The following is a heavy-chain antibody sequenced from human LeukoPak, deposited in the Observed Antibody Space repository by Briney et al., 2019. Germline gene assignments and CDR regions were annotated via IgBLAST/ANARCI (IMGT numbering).Heavy chain of an antibody. Sequence: GVSLRLSCAASGFTFSSYGMYWLRQAPGKGLVWVAFIRDDGSNTYYGDSGKGRFSISRDNSKNTLYLQMNGLRTDDTAVYYCAKDRIVGATSGYYFDYWGQGTLVTVSS. J-gene: IGHJ4*02. D-gene: IGHD1-26*01. CDR1: GFTFSSYG. CDR2: IRDDGSNT. CDR3: AKDRIVGATSGYYFDY. V-gene: IGHV3-30*02.